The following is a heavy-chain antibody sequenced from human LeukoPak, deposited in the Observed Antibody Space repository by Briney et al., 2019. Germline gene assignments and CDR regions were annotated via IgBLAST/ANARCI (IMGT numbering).Heavy chain of an antibody. CDR2: ISGSGGGGST. CDR1: GFTFSTYA. Sequence: GRSLRLSCVASGFTFSTYAVTCVRQAPGKGLDWVSSISGSGGGGSTYYADSVKGRFTISRDNSKNTLYLQMYSLRAEDTAVYYCAKQSGGSYRNSFDYWGQGTLVTVPS. V-gene: IGHV3-23*01. D-gene: IGHD3-16*02. CDR3: AKQSGGSYRNSFDY. J-gene: IGHJ4*02.